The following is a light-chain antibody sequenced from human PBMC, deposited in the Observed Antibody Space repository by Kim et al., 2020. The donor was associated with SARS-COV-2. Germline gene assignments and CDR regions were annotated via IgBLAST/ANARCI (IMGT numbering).Light chain of an antibody. J-gene: IGKJ3*01. Sequence: DIQMTQSPSSLSASVGDRVTITFRTSQSISSHLNWYHQKPGRAPKLLSYAASTLQGGVPSRFSGSGSETDFTLTISSLQPEDFGTYFCQQSYITPFTFGPGTKVDIK. CDR3: QQSYITPFT. V-gene: IGKV1-39*01. CDR2: AAS. CDR1: QSISSH.